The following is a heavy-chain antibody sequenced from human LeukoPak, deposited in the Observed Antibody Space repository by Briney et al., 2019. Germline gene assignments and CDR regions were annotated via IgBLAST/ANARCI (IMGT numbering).Heavy chain of an antibody. CDR2: ISGSTTVI. J-gene: IGHJ3*02. CDR1: GFTFSNEN. V-gene: IGHV3-48*01. Sequence: GGSLRLSCVGSGFTFSNENMNWVRQAPGKGLEWVSYISGSTTVIFYADSVRGRFTVSRDNSKNTLYLQMNSLRAEDTAVYYCAKGERWELLEDAFDIWGQGTMVTVSS. D-gene: IGHD1-26*01. CDR3: AKGERWELLEDAFDI.